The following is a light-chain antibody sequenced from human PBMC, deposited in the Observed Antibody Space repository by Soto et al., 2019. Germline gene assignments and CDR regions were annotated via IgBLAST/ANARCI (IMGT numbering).Light chain of an antibody. CDR1: SSNIGSNT. CDR3: AAWDDSLNVWV. CDR2: SNN. Sequence: QPVLTQPPSASGTPGQRVTISCSGSSSNIGSNTVNLYQQLPGTAPKLLIYSNNQRPSGVPDRFSGSKSGTSASLAISGLQSEDEADYYCAAWDDSLNVWVFGGGTKLTVL. V-gene: IGLV1-44*01. J-gene: IGLJ3*02.